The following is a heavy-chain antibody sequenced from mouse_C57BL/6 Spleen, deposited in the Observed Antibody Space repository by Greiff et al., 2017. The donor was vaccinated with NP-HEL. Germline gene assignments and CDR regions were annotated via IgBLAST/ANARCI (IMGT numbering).Heavy chain of an antibody. J-gene: IGHJ4*01. CDR2: IYPGDGDT. CDR3: ARSGTGVCYAMDY. Sequence: VQLQQSGAELVKPGASVKISCKASGYAFSSYWMNWVKQRPGKGLEWIGQIYPGDGDTNYNGKFKGKATLTADKSSSTAYMQLSSLTSEDSAVYFCARSGTGVCYAMDYWGQGTSVTVSS. V-gene: IGHV1-80*01. CDR1: GYAFSSYW. D-gene: IGHD3-1*01.